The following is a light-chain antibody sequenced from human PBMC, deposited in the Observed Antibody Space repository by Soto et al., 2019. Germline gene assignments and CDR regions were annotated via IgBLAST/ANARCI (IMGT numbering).Light chain of an antibody. CDR2: INSDGSH. V-gene: IGLV4-69*01. CDR1: SGHSSYA. J-gene: IGLJ2*01. Sequence: QAVVTQSPSASASLGASVKLTCTLSSGHSSYAIAWHQQQPEKGPRYLMKINSDGSHYKGDGIPDRFSGSSSGAERYLTISSLQSEDEADYYCQTWGTGMVFGGGTKLT. CDR3: QTWGTGMV.